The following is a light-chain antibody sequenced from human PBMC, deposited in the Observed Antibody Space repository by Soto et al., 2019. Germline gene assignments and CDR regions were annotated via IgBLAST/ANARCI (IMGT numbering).Light chain of an antibody. CDR2: DAS. CDR1: QSVRSNY. CDR3: QQYGRSPLT. Sequence: EIVLTQSPDTLSLSPGERATLSCRASQSVRSNYLAWYQQKPGQDPRFLIYDASSRATGIPDRFSGSGYGTDFTLTISRLEPEDFAVYYCQQYGRSPLTFGGGTKVEIK. V-gene: IGKV3-20*01. J-gene: IGKJ4*01.